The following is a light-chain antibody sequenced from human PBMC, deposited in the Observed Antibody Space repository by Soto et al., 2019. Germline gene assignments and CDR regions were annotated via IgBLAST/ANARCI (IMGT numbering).Light chain of an antibody. J-gene: IGLJ2*01. CDR2: ENK. CDR3: QSYDSDFVV. Sequence: NFMLTQPHSVSESPGKTLSISCTRSSVSIAINYVLWYQHRPGSAPTTVIYENKQRLSGVPDRFSGSTDGSSYSASLTISGLQTEDEADYFCQSYDSDFVVFGGGTKLTVL. CDR1: SVSIAINY. V-gene: IGLV6-57*04.